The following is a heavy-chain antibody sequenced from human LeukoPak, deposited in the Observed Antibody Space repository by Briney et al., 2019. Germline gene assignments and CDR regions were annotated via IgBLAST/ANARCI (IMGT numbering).Heavy chain of an antibody. CDR2: INPNSGGT. V-gene: IGHV1-2*02. D-gene: IGHD6-19*01. J-gene: IGHJ3*02. CDR3: AREPNSGWHRARDAFDI. CDR1: GYTFTGYY. Sequence: ASVKVSFKASGYTFTGYYMHWVRQAPGQGLEWMGWINPNSGGTNYAQKFQGRVTMTRDTSISTAYMELSRLRSDDTAVYYRAREPNSGWHRARDAFDIWGQGTMVTVSS.